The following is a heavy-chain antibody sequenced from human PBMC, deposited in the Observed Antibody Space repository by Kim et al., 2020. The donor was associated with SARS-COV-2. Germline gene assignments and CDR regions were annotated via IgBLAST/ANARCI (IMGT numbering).Heavy chain of an antibody. CDR3: AHDRTWPLFPGLHDYF. Sequence: SETLSLTCTVSGGSISSYYWSWIRQPPGKGLEWIGYIYHSASTTSNPSLNSRVTISVNTSKNQITLKLRSVTAANTAVSSFAHDRTWPLFPGLHDYF. D-gene: IGHD2-21*01. CDR1: GGSISSYY. J-gene: IGHJ2*01. CDR2: IYHSAST. V-gene: IGHV4-59*01.